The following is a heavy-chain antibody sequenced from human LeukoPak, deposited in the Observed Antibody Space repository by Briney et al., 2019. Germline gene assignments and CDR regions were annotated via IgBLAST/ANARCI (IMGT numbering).Heavy chain of an antibody. CDR1: GFTFSSYA. J-gene: IGHJ2*01. CDR2: ISYDGSRK. Sequence: PGGSLRLSCAASGFTFSSYAMHWVRQAPGKGLEWVAIISYDGSRKYNADSVEGRFTISRDNSKNTLYLQMNSLRIDDTAVYYCARDSATDGWNWYFDLWGRGTLVTVSS. D-gene: IGHD3-10*01. CDR3: ARDSATDGWNWYFDL. V-gene: IGHV3-30-3*01.